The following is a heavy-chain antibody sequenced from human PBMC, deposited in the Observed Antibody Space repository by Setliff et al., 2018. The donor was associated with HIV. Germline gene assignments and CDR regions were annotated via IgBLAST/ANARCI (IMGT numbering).Heavy chain of an antibody. CDR3: VRDPIEGSPDYFDY. CDR1: GFTFSNYG. Sequence: GGSLRLSCAASGFTFSNYGMHWVRQAPGKGLEWLAVIWYDGSNKYYADSVKGRFTISRDNSRNTLFLQMNNLRPEDTATYYCVRDPIEGSPDYFDYWGRGALVTVSS. CDR2: IWYDGSNK. D-gene: IGHD1-26*01. J-gene: IGHJ4*02. V-gene: IGHV3-33*08.